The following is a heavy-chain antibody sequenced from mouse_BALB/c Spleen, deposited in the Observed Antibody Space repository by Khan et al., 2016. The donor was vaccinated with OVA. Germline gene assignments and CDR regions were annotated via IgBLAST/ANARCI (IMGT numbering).Heavy chain of an antibody. V-gene: IGHV2-3*01. CDR3: VKQNHGTLYAVDY. D-gene: IGHD2-1*01. CDR2: IWGDGNT. J-gene: IGHJ4*01. CDR1: GFSLTSYG. Sequence: QVQLKESGPGLVAPSQSLSITCTVSGFSLTSYGVSWVRQPPGKGLEWLGVIWGDGNTNYHSALISRLSISKDDSKSQVFLKLNSQKTDDTATYYCVKQNHGTLYAVDYWGQGTSVTVSS.